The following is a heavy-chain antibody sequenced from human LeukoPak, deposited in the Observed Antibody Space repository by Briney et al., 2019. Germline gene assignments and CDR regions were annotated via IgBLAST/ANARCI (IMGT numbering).Heavy chain of an antibody. V-gene: IGHV3-48*04. CDR2: ISRGSHTI. CDR3: SRETTSGY. Sequence: PGGSLRLSCAASGFSFSGYSMNWVRQPPGQGLEWISYISRGSHTIYYADSVRGRFTISRDNAKNSLYLQMNSLRAEDTGIYYCSRETTSGYWGQGTLVTVSS. CDR1: GFSFSGYS. J-gene: IGHJ4*02. D-gene: IGHD1-1*01.